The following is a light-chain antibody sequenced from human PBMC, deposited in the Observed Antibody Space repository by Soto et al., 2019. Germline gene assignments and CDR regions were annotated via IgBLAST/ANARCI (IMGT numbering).Light chain of an antibody. V-gene: IGLV1-40*01. CDR3: QSYDSSLSGYG. J-gene: IGLJ1*01. CDR2: DNP. Sequence: QSVLTQPPSVSGAPGQRVTISCTGSSSNIGAGYDVHWYQQLPGTAPKLLIYDNPNRPSGVPDRFTGSKSGTSSSLGITGLQAEDEADYYCQSYDSSLSGYGFGTGTKVTVL. CDR1: SSNIGAGYD.